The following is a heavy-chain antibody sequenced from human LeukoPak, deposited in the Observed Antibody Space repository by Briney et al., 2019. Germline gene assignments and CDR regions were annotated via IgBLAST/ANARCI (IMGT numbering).Heavy chain of an antibody. CDR2: IRDKPASYAT. V-gene: IGHV3-73*01. J-gene: IGHJ1*01. CDR3: TKEDH. Sequence: GGSLRLSCVASGFTFSDFTMHWVRQASGKGLEWVGRIRDKPASYATVYAASMKGRFTISRDDSKNTFFLQMNSLKSEDTAVYYCTKEDHWGQGTLVTVSS. CDR1: GFTFSDFT.